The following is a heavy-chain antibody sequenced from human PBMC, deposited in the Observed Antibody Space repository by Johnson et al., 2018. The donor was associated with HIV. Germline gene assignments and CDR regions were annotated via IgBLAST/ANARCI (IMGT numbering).Heavy chain of an antibody. CDR2: ISYDGSNK. J-gene: IGHJ3*02. D-gene: IGHD1-26*01. Sequence: VQLVESGGGVVQPGRSLRLSCAASGFTFSSYAMHWVRQAPGKGLEWVAVISYDGSNKYYADSVKGRFTISRDNYKNTLYLQMNSLRAEDTAVYYCARGSKWELLGAFDIWGQGTMVTVSS. CDR3: ARGSKWELLGAFDI. V-gene: IGHV3-30-3*01. CDR1: GFTFSSYA.